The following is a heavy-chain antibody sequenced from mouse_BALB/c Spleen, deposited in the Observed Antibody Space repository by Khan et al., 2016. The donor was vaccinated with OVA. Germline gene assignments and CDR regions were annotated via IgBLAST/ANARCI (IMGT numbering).Heavy chain of an antibody. D-gene: IGHD2-1*01. CDR2: ILPGSGST. V-gene: IGHV1-9*01. J-gene: IGHJ2*01. CDR1: GYTFSSYW. CDR3: TSTGNYRDYFDY. Sequence: QVQLQQPGAELMKPGASVKISCKATGYTFSSYWIEWVKQRPGHGLEWIGEILPGSGSTNYNEKFKGKATFTADTSSNTAFMQLNSLTSEDSAVYYCTSTGNYRDYFDYWGQGTTLTVSS.